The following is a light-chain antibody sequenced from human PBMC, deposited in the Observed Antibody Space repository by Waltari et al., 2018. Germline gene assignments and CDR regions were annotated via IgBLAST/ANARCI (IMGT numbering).Light chain of an antibody. J-gene: IGLJ1*01. Sequence: SYVLTQPPSVAVAPGETARVTWGGNNIESKRVHWYQQKPGQAPVLVISYESDRPSGIPERFSGSNSGDTATLTISRVEAGDEADYYCQVWDANTDPGVFGTGTEVTVL. CDR1: NIESKR. CDR3: QVWDANTDPGV. V-gene: IGLV3-21*01. CDR2: YES.